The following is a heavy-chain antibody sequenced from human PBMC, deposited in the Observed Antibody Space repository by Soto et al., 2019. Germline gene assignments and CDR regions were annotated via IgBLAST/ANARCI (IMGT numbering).Heavy chain of an antibody. D-gene: IGHD3-22*01. CDR3: ASGKKAFYYDSTSYYNFDY. CDR2: IYYSGST. CDR1: GGSISSGGYS. Sequence: PSETLSLTCAVSGGSISSGGYSWSWIRQPPGKGLEWIGYIYYSGSTNYNPSLKSRVTLSVDTSKNQFSLKLTSVTAADTAVYYCASGKKAFYYDSTSYYNFDYWGQGTLVTVSS. J-gene: IGHJ4*02. V-gene: IGHV4-61*08.